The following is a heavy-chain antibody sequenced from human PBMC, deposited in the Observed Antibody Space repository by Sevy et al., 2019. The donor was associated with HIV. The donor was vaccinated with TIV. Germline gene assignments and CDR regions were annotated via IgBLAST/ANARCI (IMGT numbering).Heavy chain of an antibody. Sequence: SETLSLTCTVSGGSITSLYWNWIRQPPGKGLEWIANIYYNGHINCNPSLKSRVTLSLDTSKNQFSLMLSSVTAADTAMYYCAGENAWGRGYSWGQGTLVTVSS. CDR1: GGSITSLY. J-gene: IGHJ4*02. V-gene: IGHV4-59*08. D-gene: IGHD1-26*01. CDR3: AGENAWGRGYS. CDR2: IYYNGHI.